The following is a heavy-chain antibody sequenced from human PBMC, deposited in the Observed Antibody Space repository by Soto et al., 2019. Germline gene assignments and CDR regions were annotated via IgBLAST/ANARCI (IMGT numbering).Heavy chain of an antibody. J-gene: IGHJ5*02. Sequence: EVQLVESGGDLVQPGGSLRLSCAASGFTFSTYNMNWVCLAPGKGLEWVSYISGSSSTIYYADSVKGRFTISRDNAKNSLYLQMNSLRVDDTAVYYCARDYSGSFNWSDPWGQGTLVTVSS. V-gene: IGHV3-48*01. CDR1: GFTFSTYN. CDR3: ARDYSGSFNWSDP. D-gene: IGHD1-26*01. CDR2: ISGSSSTI.